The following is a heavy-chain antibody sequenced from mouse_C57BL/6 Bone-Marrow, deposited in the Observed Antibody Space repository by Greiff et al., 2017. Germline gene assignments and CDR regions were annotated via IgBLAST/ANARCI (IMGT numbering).Heavy chain of an antibody. CDR3: ATYGSSFFDY. CDR1: GFTFSDYG. D-gene: IGHD1-1*01. CDR2: ISSGSSTI. V-gene: IGHV5-17*01. Sequence: DVQLVESGGGLVKPGGSLKLSCAASGFTFSDYGMHWVRQAPEKGLEWVAYISSGSSTIYYADTVKGRFTISRDNAKNTLFLQMTSLRSEDTAMYYCATYGSSFFDYWGQGTTLTVSS. J-gene: IGHJ2*01.